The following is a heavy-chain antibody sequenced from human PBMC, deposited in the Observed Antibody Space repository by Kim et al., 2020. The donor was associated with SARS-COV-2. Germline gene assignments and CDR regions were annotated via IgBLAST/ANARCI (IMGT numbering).Heavy chain of an antibody. D-gene: IGHD7-27*01. J-gene: IGHJ3*02. V-gene: IGHV4-59*08. Sequence: SETLSLTCTVSGGSISSYYWSWIRQPPVKGLEWIGYIYYSGSTNYNPSLKSRVTISVDTSKNQFSLKLSSVTAADTAVYYCARLSPWGSRGAFDIWGQGTMVTVSS. CDR3: ARLSPWGSRGAFDI. CDR1: GGSISSYY. CDR2: IYYSGST.